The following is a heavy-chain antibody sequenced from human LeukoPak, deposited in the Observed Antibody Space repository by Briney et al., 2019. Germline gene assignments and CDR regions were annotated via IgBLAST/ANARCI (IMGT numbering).Heavy chain of an antibody. J-gene: IGHJ2*01. CDR2: IHYTGNT. V-gene: IGHV4-59*01. Sequence: SETLSLTCNVSGGSISSYYWSWIRQPPGKGLEWIGYIHYTGNTNYKPSLKSRVTISVDTSKNQFSLKLSSVTAADTAVYYCAREGAWSGYFDLWGRGTLVTVSS. CDR3: AREGAWSGYFDL. CDR1: GGSISSYY. D-gene: IGHD3-3*01.